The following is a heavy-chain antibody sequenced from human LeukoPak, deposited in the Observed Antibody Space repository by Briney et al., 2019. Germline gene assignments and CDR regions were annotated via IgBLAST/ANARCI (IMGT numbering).Heavy chain of an antibody. Sequence: GASVKVSCKASGGTFSSYTISWVRQAPGQGLEWMGRIIPIFGTANYAQKFQGRVTITTDESTSTAYMELSSLRSEDTAVYYCALAVAGSTFDIWGQGTMVTVSS. V-gene: IGHV1-69*05. J-gene: IGHJ3*02. D-gene: IGHD6-19*01. CDR1: GGTFSSYT. CDR2: IIPIFGTA. CDR3: ALAVAGSTFDI.